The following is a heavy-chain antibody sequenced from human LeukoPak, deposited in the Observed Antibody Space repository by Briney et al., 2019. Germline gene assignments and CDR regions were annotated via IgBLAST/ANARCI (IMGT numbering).Heavy chain of an antibody. CDR3: AVFRRGIAAAGTGYYFDY. CDR2: IYYSGST. Sequence: PSETLSLTCTVSGGSISSGGYYWSWIRQPPGKGLEWIGYIYYSGSTNYNPSLKSRVTISVDTSKNQFSLKLSSVTAADTAVYYCAVFRRGIAAAGTGYYFDYWGQGTLVTVSS. V-gene: IGHV4-61*08. D-gene: IGHD6-13*01. CDR1: GGSISSGGYY. J-gene: IGHJ4*02.